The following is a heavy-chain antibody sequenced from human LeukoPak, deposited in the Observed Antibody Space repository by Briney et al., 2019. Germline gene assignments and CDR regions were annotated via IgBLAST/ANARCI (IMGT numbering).Heavy chain of an antibody. J-gene: IGHJ4*02. CDR2: IYHSGST. CDR3: ARVGYSSDWYYFDY. V-gene: IGHV4-38-2*02. Sequence: SETLSLTCTVSGYSISSGYYWGWIRQPPGKGLEWIGSIYHSGSTYYNPSLKSRVTISVDTSKNQFSLKLSSVTAADTAVYFCARVGYSSDWYYFDYWGQGTLVTVSS. D-gene: IGHD6-19*01. CDR1: GYSISSGYY.